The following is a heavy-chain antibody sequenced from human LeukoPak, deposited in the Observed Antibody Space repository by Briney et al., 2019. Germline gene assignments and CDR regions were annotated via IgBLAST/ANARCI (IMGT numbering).Heavy chain of an antibody. CDR3: VRDGGDFYGSGSYLAY. D-gene: IGHD3-10*01. CDR2: IKQDGSEK. CDR1: GFTFSSYW. V-gene: IGHV3-7*01. J-gene: IGHJ4*02. Sequence: PGGSLRLSCAASGFTFSSYWMSWVRQAPGKGLEWVANIKQDGSEKYYVDSVKGRFTISRDNAKNSLYLQMNSLRAEDTAAYYCVRDGGDFYGSGSYLAYWGQGTLVTVSS.